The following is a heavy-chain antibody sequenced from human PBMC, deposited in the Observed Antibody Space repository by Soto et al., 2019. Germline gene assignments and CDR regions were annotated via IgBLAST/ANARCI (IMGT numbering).Heavy chain of an antibody. CDR2: ISYDGSNK. J-gene: IGHJ4*02. V-gene: IGHV3-30*18. D-gene: IGHD6-25*01. Sequence: PGGSLRLSCAASGFTFSSYGMHWVRQAPGKGLEWVAVISYDGSNKYYADSVKGRFTISRDNSKNTLYLQMNSLRAEDTAVYYCAKDNNRAAPFDYWGQGTLVTVYS. CDR1: GFTFSSYG. CDR3: AKDNNRAAPFDY.